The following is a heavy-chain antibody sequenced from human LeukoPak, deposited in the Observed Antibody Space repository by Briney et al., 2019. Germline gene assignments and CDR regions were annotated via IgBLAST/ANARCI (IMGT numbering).Heavy chain of an antibody. Sequence: GGSLRLSCAASGFTFSSYAMSWVRQAPGKGLEWVSAISGSGGSTYYADSVKGRFTISRDNSKNTLYLQMNSLRAEDTAVYYCAKDPPGDYGYYYGMDVWGQGTTVTVSS. V-gene: IGHV3-23*01. CDR3: AKDPPGDYGYYYGMDV. CDR2: ISGSGGST. J-gene: IGHJ6*02. CDR1: GFTFSSYA. D-gene: IGHD4-17*01.